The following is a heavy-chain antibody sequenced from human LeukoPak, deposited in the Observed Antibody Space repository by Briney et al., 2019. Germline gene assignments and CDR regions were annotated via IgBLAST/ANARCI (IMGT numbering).Heavy chain of an antibody. CDR1: GYTFTSYG. D-gene: IGHD3-10*01. Sequence: ASVEVSCKASGYTFTSYGISWVRQAPGQGLEWMGWISVYNGNTNYAQKLQGRGTMTTDTSTSTAYMELRSLRSDATAVYYCARSGYYGSGSYHNWFDPWGQGTLVTVSS. J-gene: IGHJ5*02. CDR3: ARSGYYGSGSYHNWFDP. CDR2: ISVYNGNT. V-gene: IGHV1-18*04.